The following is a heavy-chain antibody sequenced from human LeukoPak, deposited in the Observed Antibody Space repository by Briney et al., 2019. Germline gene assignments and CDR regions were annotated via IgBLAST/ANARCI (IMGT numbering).Heavy chain of an antibody. V-gene: IGHV3-21*01. J-gene: IGHJ4*02. CDR2: ISSKSNYI. D-gene: IGHD6-19*01. Sequence: PGGALRLSCAASGFTFSDYSMTSVRQAPGKGLEWVSSISSKSNYIYYADSGKGRFTPSRDNAKHSVFLQMTSLRADDTAVYYCARDIAVAGRGGFDYWGQGTLVTVSS. CDR3: ARDIAVAGRGGFDY. CDR1: GFTFSDYS.